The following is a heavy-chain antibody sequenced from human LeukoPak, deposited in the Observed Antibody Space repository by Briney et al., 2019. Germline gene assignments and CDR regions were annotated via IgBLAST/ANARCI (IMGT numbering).Heavy chain of an antibody. CDR3: ARGVIAAGGNDFDY. D-gene: IGHD6-13*01. V-gene: IGHV4-34*01. CDR2: INHSGST. J-gene: IGHJ4*02. Sequence: SETLSLTCTIYGGSFSGYYWSWIRQPPGKGLEWIGEINHSGSTNHNPSLRSRVTISVDKSKNQFSLKLTSVTAADTAVYYCARGVIAAGGNDFDYWGQGTLVTVSS. CDR1: GGSFSGYY.